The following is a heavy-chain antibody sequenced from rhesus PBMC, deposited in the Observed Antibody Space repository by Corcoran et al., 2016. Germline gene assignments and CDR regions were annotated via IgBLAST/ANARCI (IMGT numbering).Heavy chain of an antibody. J-gene: IGHJ4*01. V-gene: IGHV4S11*01. Sequence: QVQLQESGPGLVKPLATLSSTCAVSGGSISSNYWTWIRQPPGKGLEWIGYFNGAESITTYNPSRSRRVTLSVDTSKNQFSLKLSSVTAADTAVYYCARSLYTGSPRYWGQGVLVTVSS. CDR3: ARSLYTGSPRY. D-gene: IGHD2-21*01. CDR2: FNGAESIT. CDR1: GGSISSNY.